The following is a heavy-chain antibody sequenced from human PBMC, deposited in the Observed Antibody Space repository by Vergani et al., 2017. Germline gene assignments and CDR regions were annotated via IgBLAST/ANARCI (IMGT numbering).Heavy chain of an antibody. CDR2: IIPILGIA. Sequence: QVQLVQSGAEVKKPGSSVKVSCKASGGTFSSYTISWVRQAPGQGLEWMGRIIPILGIANYAQKFQGRVTITADKSTSTAYMGLSSLRSEDTAVYYCARDDYGDYVFAFDIWGQGTMVTVSS. J-gene: IGHJ3*02. D-gene: IGHD4-17*01. V-gene: IGHV1-69*08. CDR3: ARDDYGDYVFAFDI. CDR1: GGTFSSYT.